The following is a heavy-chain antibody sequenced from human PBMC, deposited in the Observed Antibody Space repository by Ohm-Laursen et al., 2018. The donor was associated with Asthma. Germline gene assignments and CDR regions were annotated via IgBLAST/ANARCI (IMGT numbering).Heavy chain of an antibody. CDR3: ARDVMEWYLPAFDF. CDR1: GFTFGSYG. J-gene: IGHJ4*02. D-gene: IGHD3-3*01. CDR2: IWYDGSNK. Sequence: SLRLSCTASGFTFGSYGMHWVRQAPGKGLEWVAIIWYDGSNKYYADSVNGRFTVSRDDSKNTLYLQMNSLRPDDTAVYYCARDVMEWYLPAFDFWGQGTLVTVSS. V-gene: IGHV3-33*01.